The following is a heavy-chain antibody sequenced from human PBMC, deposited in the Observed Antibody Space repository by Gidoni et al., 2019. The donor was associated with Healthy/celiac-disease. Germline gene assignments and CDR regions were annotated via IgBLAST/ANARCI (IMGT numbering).Heavy chain of an antibody. V-gene: IGHV3-11*01. J-gene: IGHJ4*02. CDR1: GFIFRDYY. CDR3: ARGLTDFWSGSFDY. Sequence: QVQLVESGGGLVKPGGSLRLSCSASGFIFRDYYMSWICQPPGKGLEWVSYISSSGSTIYYADSVKGRFTISRDNAKNSLYLQMNSLRAEDTAVYYCARGLTDFWSGSFDYWGQGTLVTVSS. D-gene: IGHD3-3*01. CDR2: ISSSGSTI.